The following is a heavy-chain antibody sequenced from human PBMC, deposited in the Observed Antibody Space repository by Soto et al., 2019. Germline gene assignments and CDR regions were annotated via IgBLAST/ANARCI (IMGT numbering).Heavy chain of an antibody. Sequence: EVQLVESVGGLVQPGGSLRLSCAASGFTFSSYWMHWVRQAPGKGLVWVSRINSDGSSTSYADSVKGRFTISRDNAKNTLYLQMNSLRAEDXAXXXXXXXXXXXXXIGYWGQGTLVTVSS. J-gene: IGHJ4*02. CDR3: XXXXXXXXXIGY. CDR2: INSDGSST. CDR1: GFTFSSYW. V-gene: IGHV3-74*01.